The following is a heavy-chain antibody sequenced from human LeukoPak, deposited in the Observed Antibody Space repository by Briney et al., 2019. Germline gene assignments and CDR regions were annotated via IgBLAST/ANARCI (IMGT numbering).Heavy chain of an antibody. J-gene: IGHJ5*02. CDR2: ISAYNGNT. D-gene: IGHD5-12*01. CDR1: GYTFTCYC. Sequence: GASVKLFFEVSGYTFTCYCTIWVRQAPGQGLEWMGWISAYNGNTNYAQKLQGRVTMTTDTSTSTAYMELRSLRSDDTAVYYCARHIVATGAANSFEPWGQGTLVTVSS. CDR3: ARHIVATGAANSFEP. V-gene: IGHV1-18*01.